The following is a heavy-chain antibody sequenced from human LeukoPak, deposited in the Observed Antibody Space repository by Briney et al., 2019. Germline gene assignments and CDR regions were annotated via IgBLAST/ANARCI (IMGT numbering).Heavy chain of an antibody. CDR3: AKDPKMGPGGYFDY. D-gene: IGHD1-26*01. J-gene: IGHJ4*02. CDR1: GFTFSSYA. V-gene: IGHV3-23*01. Sequence: GGSLRLSCAASGFTFSSYAVSWVRQAPGKGLEWVSAISGSGGSTYYADSVKGRFTISRDNSKNTLYLQMNSLRAEDTAVYYCAKDPKMGPGGYFDYWGQGTLVTVSS. CDR2: ISGSGGST.